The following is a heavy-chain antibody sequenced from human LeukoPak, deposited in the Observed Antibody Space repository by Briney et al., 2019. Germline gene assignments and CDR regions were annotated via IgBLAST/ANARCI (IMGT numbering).Heavy chain of an antibody. CDR2: ISSSSSYI. V-gene: IGHV3-21*01. D-gene: IGHD2-21*02. CDR3: AKGICGGDCPLDY. J-gene: IGHJ4*02. Sequence: GGSLRLSCAASGFTVSSNFMAWVRQAPGKGLEWVSSISSSSSYIYYADSVKGRFTISRDNAKNSLYLQMNSLRAEDTAVYYCAKGICGGDCPLDYWGQGTLVTVSS. CDR1: GFTVSSNF.